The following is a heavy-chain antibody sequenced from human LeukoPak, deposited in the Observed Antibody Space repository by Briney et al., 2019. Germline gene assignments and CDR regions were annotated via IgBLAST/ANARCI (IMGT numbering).Heavy chain of an antibody. CDR1: GGSISSYY. Sequence: PSETLSLTCTVPGGSISSYYWSWIRQPPGKGLEWIGYIYYSGSTNYNPSLKSRVTISVDTSKNQFSLKLSSVTAADTAVYYCARDHCSGGSCYPGGMDVWGKGTTVTVSS. CDR3: ARDHCSGGSCYPGGMDV. J-gene: IGHJ6*04. V-gene: IGHV4-59*01. CDR2: IYYSGST. D-gene: IGHD2-15*01.